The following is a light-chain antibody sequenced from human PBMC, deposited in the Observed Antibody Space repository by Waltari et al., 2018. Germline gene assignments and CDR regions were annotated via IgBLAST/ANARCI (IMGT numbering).Light chain of an antibody. Sequence: DIQLTQSPASLSASVGDRVTISCRASQGITSSLAWYQQQPGKAPKLLVFAASRLQSGVPSRFSGSGSGTQYTITISNLQPEDFATYYCQQYSSTLLITFGGGTKVEIK. CDR3: QQYSSTLLIT. CDR2: AAS. V-gene: IGKV1-NL1*01. CDR1: QGITSS. J-gene: IGKJ4*01.